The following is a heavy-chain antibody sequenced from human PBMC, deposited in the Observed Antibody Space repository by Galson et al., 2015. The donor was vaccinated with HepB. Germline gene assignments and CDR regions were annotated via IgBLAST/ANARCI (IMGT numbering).Heavy chain of an antibody. CDR2: ISYDGRNT. CDR1: GFTFSSHA. V-gene: IGHV3-30*09. CDR3: ARDQRVGCTGGRCFPIDY. D-gene: IGHD2-15*01. Sequence: SLRLSCAASGFTFSSHAMHWVRQAPGKGLEWVAAISYDGRNTFYADSVKGRFAISRDNSRNILHLEMSSLRLEDTAVYYCARDQRVGCTGGRCFPIDYCVQGTLVTVSS. J-gene: IGHJ4*02.